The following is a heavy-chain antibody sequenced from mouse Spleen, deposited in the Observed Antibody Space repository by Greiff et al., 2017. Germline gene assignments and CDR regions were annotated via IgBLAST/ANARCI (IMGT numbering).Heavy chain of an antibody. D-gene: IGHD2-1*01. Sequence: VQLQQSGAELVRPGSSVKLSCKASGYTFTSYWMHWVKQRPIQGLEWIGNIDPSDSETHYNQKFKDKATLTVDKSSSTAYMQLSSLTSEDSAVYYCAREVYGNWYFDVWGAGTTVTVSS. V-gene: IGHV1-52*01. CDR1: GYTFTSYW. CDR2: IDPSDSET. J-gene: IGHJ1*01. CDR3: AREVYGNWYFDV.